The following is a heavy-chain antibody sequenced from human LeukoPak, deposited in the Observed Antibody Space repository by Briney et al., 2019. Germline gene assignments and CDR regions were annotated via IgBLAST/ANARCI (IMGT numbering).Heavy chain of an antibody. CDR3: ARGSLDGFDP. J-gene: IGHJ5*02. CDR1: GGSISSYF. Sequence: KASETLSLTCTVSGGSISSYFWTWIRQPPGKGLEWIGYIYYSGSTSYNPSLKSRVTMSVDTSKNQFSLNLNSVTAADTAVYYCARGSLDGFDPWGRETRVTVSS. V-gene: IGHV4-59*01. D-gene: IGHD3/OR15-3a*01. CDR2: IYYSGST.